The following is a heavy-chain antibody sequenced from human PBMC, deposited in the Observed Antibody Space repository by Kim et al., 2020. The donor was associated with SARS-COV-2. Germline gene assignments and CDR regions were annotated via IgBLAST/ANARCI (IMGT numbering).Heavy chain of an antibody. CDR1: GYTFTSYY. D-gene: IGHD3-10*01. CDR3: ARAPWDYYGSGSYYNY. Sequence: ASVKVSCKASGYTFTSYYMHWVRQAPGQGLEWMGIINPSGGSTSYAQKFQGRVTMTRDTSTSTVYMELSSLRSEDTAVYYCARAPWDYYGSGSYYNYWGQGTLVTVSS. CDR2: INPSGGST. V-gene: IGHV1-46*01. J-gene: IGHJ4*02.